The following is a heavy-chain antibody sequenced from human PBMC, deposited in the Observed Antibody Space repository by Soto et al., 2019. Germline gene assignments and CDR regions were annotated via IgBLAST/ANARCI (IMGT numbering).Heavy chain of an antibody. D-gene: IGHD3-16*01. CDR2: THYSGDT. CDR3: ARGDSQVSSVFDY. J-gene: IGHJ4*02. CDR1: GGPFPNGGYY. V-gene: IGHV4-31*03. Sequence: QVQLQESGPGLVKPSQTLSLTCTVSGGPFPNGGYYWSWIRQEPGKGLGWIGYTHYSGDTSYNPSLRSRVTISTDTSKPPFSLRLRSVTSADTAVYYCARGDSQVSSVFDYWGQGMVVTVSS.